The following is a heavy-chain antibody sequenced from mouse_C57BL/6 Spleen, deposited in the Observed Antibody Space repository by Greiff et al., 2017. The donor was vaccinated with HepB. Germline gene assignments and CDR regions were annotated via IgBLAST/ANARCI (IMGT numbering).Heavy chain of an antibody. V-gene: IGHV2-6*01. J-gene: IGHJ3*01. CDR2: IWGVGST. CDR3: ASGDYLGRFGY. CDR1: GFSLTSYG. Sequence: VQLVESGPGLVAPSQSLSITCTVSGFSLTSYGVDWVRQSPGKGLEWLGVIWGVGSTNYNSALKSRLSISKDNSKSQVFLQMNSLQTDDTAMYYCASGDYLGRFGYWGPGTLVTVSA. D-gene: IGHD4-1*01.